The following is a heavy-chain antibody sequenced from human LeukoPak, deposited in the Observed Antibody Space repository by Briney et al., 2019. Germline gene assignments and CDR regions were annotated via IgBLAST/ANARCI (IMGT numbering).Heavy chain of an antibody. CDR1: GYSFTSYW. D-gene: IGHD6-13*01. CDR2: IYPGDSDT. CDR3: ATSALAAAGGYYYYGMDV. Sequence: GESLKISCKGSGYSFTSYWIGWVRQVPGKGLEWMGIIYPGDSDTRYSPSFQGQVTISADKSISTAYLQWSSLKASDTAMYYCATSALAAAGGYYYYGMDVWGQGTTVTVSS. J-gene: IGHJ6*02. V-gene: IGHV5-51*01.